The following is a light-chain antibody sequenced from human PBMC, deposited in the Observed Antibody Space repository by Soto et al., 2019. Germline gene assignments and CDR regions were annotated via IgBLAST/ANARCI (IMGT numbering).Light chain of an antibody. V-gene: IGLV2-14*01. CDR3: SSYTGSDSYVI. CDR2: EVS. J-gene: IGLJ2*01. CDR1: SSDVGAYNY. Sequence: QSVLTQPASVSGSRGQSITISCTGTSSDVGAYNYVSWYQHHPGKAPQPMIYEVSNRPSGVSNRFSGSKSGNTASLTISGLQAEDEADYYYSSYTGSDSYVIFGGGTKVTVL.